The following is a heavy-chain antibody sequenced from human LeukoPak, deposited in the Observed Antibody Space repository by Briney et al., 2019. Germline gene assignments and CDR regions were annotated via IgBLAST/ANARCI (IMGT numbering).Heavy chain of an antibody. CDR3: ARDLTTAMVKWNYYYYGMDV. CDR2: ISSSSSYI. Sequence: GGSLRLSCAASGFTFSSYSMNWVRQAPGKGLEWVSSISSSSSYIYYADSVKGRFTISRDNAKNSLYLQMSSLRAEDTAVYYCARDLTTAMVKWNYYYYGMDVWGQGTTVTVSS. J-gene: IGHJ6*02. CDR1: GFTFSSYS. V-gene: IGHV3-21*01. D-gene: IGHD5-18*01.